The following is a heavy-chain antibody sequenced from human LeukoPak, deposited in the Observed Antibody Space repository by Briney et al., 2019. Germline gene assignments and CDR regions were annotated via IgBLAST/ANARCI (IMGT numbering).Heavy chain of an antibody. CDR1: GYTSTDYY. CDR3: ATGRGGHLQEFDY. CDR2: VDPEDGET. Sequence: ASVKISCKASGYTSTDYYTHWVQWAPGKRLEWRGRVDPEDGETIYAEKFQGRVSITADTSTDTAYMELSSLRSEDTAVYYCATGRGGHLQEFDYWGQGTLVTVSS. V-gene: IGHV1-69-2*01. J-gene: IGHJ4*02. D-gene: IGHD3-10*01.